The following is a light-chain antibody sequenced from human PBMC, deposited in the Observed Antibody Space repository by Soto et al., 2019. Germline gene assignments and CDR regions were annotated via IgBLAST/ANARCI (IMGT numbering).Light chain of an antibody. CDR1: QSISSN. CDR3: QQYNNWPSWT. CDR2: GAS. Sequence: EMVMTQSPATLSVSPGEGATLSCRASQSISSNLAWYQQRPGQAPRLLIYGASTRATGIPARFSGSGSGTEITLTISSLQSEDFAVYYCQQYNNWPSWTFGQGTKVEIK. V-gene: IGKV3-15*01. J-gene: IGKJ1*01.